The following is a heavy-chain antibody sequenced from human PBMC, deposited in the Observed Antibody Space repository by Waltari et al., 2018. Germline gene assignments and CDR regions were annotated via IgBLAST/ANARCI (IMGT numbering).Heavy chain of an antibody. CDR3: ARGVVPAAINYYYMDV. D-gene: IGHD2-2*01. CDR2: IIPIFGTA. V-gene: IGHV1-69*05. Sequence: SGGTFSSYAISWVRQAPGQGLEWMGGIIPIFGTANYAQKFQGRVTITTDESTSTAYMELSRLRSEDTAVYYCARGVVPAAINYYYMDVWGKGTTVTVSS. J-gene: IGHJ6*03. CDR1: GGTFSSYA.